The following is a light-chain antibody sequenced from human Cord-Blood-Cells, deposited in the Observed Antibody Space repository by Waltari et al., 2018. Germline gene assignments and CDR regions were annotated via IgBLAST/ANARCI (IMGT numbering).Light chain of an antibody. V-gene: IGKV4-1*01. J-gene: IGKJ1*01. CDR3: QQYYSTPQT. CDR2: WAS. CDR1: QSVLYSSNNKNY. Sequence: DIVMTQPPDSLAVSLGERATINCKSSQSVLYSSNNKNYLAWYQQKPGQPPKLLIYWASTRESGVPDRFRGSGSGTDFTLTISSLQAEDVSVYYCQQYYSTPQTFGQGTKVEIK.